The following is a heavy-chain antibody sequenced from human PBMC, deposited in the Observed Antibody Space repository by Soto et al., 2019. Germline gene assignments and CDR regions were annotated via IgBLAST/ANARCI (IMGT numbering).Heavy chain of an antibody. CDR2: IIPIFGTA. V-gene: IGHV1-69*12. Sequence: QVQLVQSGAEVKKPGSSVKVSCKASGGTFSSYAITWVRQAPGQGLEWMGGIIPIFGTANYAQKFQGRVTITADESTSTAYMELSSRRSEDTAVDYCARDRGPSSGYYPYWFDPWGQGTLVTVSS. CDR3: ARDRGPSSGYYPYWFDP. J-gene: IGHJ5*02. D-gene: IGHD3-22*01. CDR1: GGTFSSYA.